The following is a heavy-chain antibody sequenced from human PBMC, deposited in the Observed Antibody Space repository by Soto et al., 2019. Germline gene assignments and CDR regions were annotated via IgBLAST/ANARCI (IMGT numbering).Heavy chain of an antibody. Sequence: SGPTLVNPTQTLTLACTFSGFSLSARGVAVGWIRQPPGKALEWLALIYWNNDQYYSPFLRSRLTITKDTSKNQVVLKMTNMDPVDTATYYCARTYYYDSSDYWSSDFWGQGTLVTVSS. J-gene: IGHJ4*02. D-gene: IGHD3-22*01. CDR2: IYWNNDQ. CDR3: ARTYYYDSSDYWSSDF. CDR1: GFSLSARGVA. V-gene: IGHV2-5*01.